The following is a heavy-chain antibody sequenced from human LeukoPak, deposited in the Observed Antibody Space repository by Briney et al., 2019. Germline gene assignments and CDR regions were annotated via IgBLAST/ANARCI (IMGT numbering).Heavy chain of an antibody. J-gene: IGHJ4*02. CDR2: IIPMLGIA. D-gene: IGHD3-10*01. V-gene: IGHV1-69*04. CDR3: ARARPESLWFGEGLDY. CDR1: VGTFSSYA. Sequence: SVKVSCKASVGTFSSYAISWVRQAPGQGLEWMGRIIPMLGIANYAQKFQGRVTITADKSTSTAYMELSSLRSEDTAVYYCARARPESLWFGEGLDYWGQGTLVSVSS.